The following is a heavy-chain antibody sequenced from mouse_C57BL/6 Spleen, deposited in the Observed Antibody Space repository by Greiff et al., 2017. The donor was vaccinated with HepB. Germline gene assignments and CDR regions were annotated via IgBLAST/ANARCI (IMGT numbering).Heavy chain of an antibody. CDR1: GYTFTSYW. Sequence: QVQLQQPGAELVRPGSSVKLSCKASGYTFTSYWMHWVKQRPIQGLEWIGNIDPSDSETHYNQKFKDKATLTVDKSSSTAYMQLSSLTSEDSAVYYCARGLYYYGSLDYWGQGTTLTVSS. D-gene: IGHD1-1*01. CDR3: ARGLYYYGSLDY. CDR2: IDPSDSET. J-gene: IGHJ2*01. V-gene: IGHV1-52*01.